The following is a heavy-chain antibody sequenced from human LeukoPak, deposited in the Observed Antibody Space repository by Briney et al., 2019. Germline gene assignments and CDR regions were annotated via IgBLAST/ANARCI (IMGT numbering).Heavy chain of an antibody. V-gene: IGHV1-46*01. CDR1: GYTFTNYY. D-gene: IGHD2-15*01. J-gene: IGHJ4*02. Sequence: GASVKVSCKASGYTFTNYYMHWVRQAPGQGLEWMGIVDPSGGATTYAQKFQGRVTVTRVTSMSTVYMELSSLRSEDTAVYYCARDRGGDCCDYWGQGTLVTVSS. CDR3: ARDRGGDCCDY. CDR2: VDPSGGAT.